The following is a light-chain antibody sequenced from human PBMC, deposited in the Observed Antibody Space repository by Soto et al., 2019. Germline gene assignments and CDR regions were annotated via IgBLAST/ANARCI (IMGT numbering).Light chain of an antibody. Sequence: DIQMTQSPSTLSASVGDRVTITCRASQSISSALAWYQQKPGKAPKLLIYDASSLESGVPSRFSGCGSGTEFTLTISTLQPDDFATYYCQQYNRWGTFGQGTNLEIK. J-gene: IGKJ2*02. CDR3: QQYNRWGT. V-gene: IGKV1-5*01. CDR2: DAS. CDR1: QSISSA.